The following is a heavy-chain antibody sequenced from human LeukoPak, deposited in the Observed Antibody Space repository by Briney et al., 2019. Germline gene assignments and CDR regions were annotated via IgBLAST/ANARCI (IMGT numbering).Heavy chain of an antibody. Sequence: SVKVSCKASGYTFTGYYMHWVRQAPGQGLEWMGWINPNSGGTNYAQKFQGRVTMTRDTSISTAYMELSRLRSDDTAVYYCARPPFLRGYSYGFWGQGTLVTVSS. CDR3: ARPPFLRGYSYGF. J-gene: IGHJ4*02. CDR2: INPNSGGT. CDR1: GYTFTGYY. D-gene: IGHD5-18*01. V-gene: IGHV1-2*02.